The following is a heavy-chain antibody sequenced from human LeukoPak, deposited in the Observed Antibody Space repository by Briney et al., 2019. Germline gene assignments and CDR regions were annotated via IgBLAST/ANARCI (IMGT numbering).Heavy chain of an antibody. CDR2: IKEDESEK. Sequence: GGSLRLSCAASGFTFNNYWMSWVRQAPGKGVEWGTHIKEDESEKYYVDSVKGGVTIFRDNTRKSLYIQMNRLRAEDTAVYYCASDNGNWNPTGGDYWGQGTLVTVSS. CDR1: GFTFNNYW. J-gene: IGHJ4*02. D-gene: IGHD1-20*01. CDR3: ASDNGNWNPTGGDY. V-gene: IGHV3-7*01.